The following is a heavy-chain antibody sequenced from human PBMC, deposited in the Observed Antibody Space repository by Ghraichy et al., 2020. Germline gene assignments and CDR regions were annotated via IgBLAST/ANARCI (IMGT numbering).Heavy chain of an antibody. CDR1: GFTFSSYG. V-gene: IGHV3-30*18. J-gene: IGHJ4*02. CDR2: ISYDGSNK. CDR3: AKDSGGYYFDY. D-gene: IGHD3-10*01. Sequence: GGSLRLSCAASGFTFSSYGMHWVRQAPGKGLEWVAVISYDGSNKYYADSVKGRFTISRDNSKNTLYLQMNSLRAEDTAVYYCAKDSGGYYFDYWGQGTLVTVSS.